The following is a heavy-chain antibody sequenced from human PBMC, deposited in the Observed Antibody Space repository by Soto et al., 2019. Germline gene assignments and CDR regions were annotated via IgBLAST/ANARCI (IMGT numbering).Heavy chain of an antibody. V-gene: IGHV4-31*03. Sequence: PSVTLSLTCTVSGGNLISGVYYWSWIRQHPGKGLEWIGYIYYSGSTYYNPSLKSRVTISVDTSKNQFSLKLSSVTAADTAVYYCARGGGSYYATGNFDYWGQGTLVTVSS. CDR2: IYYSGST. CDR1: GGNLISGVYY. CDR3: ARGGGSYYATGNFDY. J-gene: IGHJ4*02. D-gene: IGHD1-26*01.